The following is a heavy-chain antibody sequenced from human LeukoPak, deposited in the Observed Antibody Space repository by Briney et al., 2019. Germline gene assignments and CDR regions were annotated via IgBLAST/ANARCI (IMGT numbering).Heavy chain of an antibody. J-gene: IGHJ6*03. Sequence: QPGGSLRLSCAASGFTFSSYGMHWVRQAPGEGLELVAFIRYDESKTFYADSVKGRFTISRDNSKNTLYLQMNSLRAEDAALYYCAKSVIPNSYQGTYYMDVWGKGTTVTVFS. D-gene: IGHD3-16*02. CDR1: GFTFSSYG. V-gene: IGHV3-30*02. CDR2: IRYDESKT. CDR3: AKSVIPNSYQGTYYMDV.